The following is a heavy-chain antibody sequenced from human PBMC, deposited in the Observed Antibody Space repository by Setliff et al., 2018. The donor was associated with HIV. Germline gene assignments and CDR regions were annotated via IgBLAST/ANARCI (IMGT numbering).Heavy chain of an antibody. Sequence: GGSLRLSCAASGFTFSSYEMNWVRQAPGKGLEWVSYISNSGRTIYYADSVKGRFTISRDNAKNSLYLQMNSLRAEDTAVYYCARSDCGGDCYGYYYGMDVWGQGTTVTVSS. CDR1: GFTFSSYE. D-gene: IGHD2-21*02. CDR3: ARSDCGGDCYGYYYGMDV. J-gene: IGHJ6*02. CDR2: ISNSGRTI. V-gene: IGHV3-48*03.